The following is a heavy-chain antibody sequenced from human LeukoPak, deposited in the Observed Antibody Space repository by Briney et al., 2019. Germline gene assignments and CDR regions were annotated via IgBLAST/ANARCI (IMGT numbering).Heavy chain of an antibody. V-gene: IGHV3-48*04. CDR1: GFTFSIYS. Sequence: GGSLRLSCAASGFTFSIYSMTWVRQTPGKGLEWVLYISDSSSVIYYADSVEGRFTFSRDNAKNSLYLQMNSLRADDTAVYYCARGYGTSWFYSWGQGTLVTVSS. D-gene: IGHD2-15*01. CDR3: ARGYGTSWFYS. J-gene: IGHJ5*01. CDR2: ISDSSSVI.